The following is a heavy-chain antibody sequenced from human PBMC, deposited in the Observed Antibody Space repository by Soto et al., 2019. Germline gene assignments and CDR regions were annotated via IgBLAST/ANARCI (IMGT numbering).Heavy chain of an antibody. CDR3: TSDTFGPRDS. J-gene: IGHJ4*02. V-gene: IGHV3-74*01. CDR1: GFALSGFD. CDR2: IKTKDE. Sequence: GGSLRLSCAASGFALSGFDVHWVRQASGEGLEWVGRIKTKDENYADSVKDRFTISRDNAENTLYLQMNILRAEDTAVYYCTSDTFGPRDSWGQGTLVTVSS. D-gene: IGHD3-10*01.